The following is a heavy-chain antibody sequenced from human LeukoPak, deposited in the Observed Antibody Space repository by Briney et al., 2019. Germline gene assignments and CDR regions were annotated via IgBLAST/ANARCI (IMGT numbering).Heavy chain of an antibody. CDR3: AREGLDAFDI. V-gene: IGHV3-74*01. J-gene: IGHJ3*02. Sequence: PGGSLRLSCAASGFTFSNYWMHWARQAPGKGLVWVSRINSDGSSTSCADSVKGRFTISRDNARNTLSLQMNSLRAEETAVYYCAREGLDAFDIWGQGTMVTVSS. CDR2: INSDGSST. CDR1: GFTFSNYW.